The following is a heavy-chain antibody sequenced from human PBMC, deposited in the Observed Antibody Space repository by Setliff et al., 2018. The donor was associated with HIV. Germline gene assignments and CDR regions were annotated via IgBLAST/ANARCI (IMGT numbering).Heavy chain of an antibody. CDR2: IYTSGST. V-gene: IGHV4-61*02. CDR3: ARDLGSGLYYYGMDV. CDR1: GGSISSGSYY. Sequence: TLSLTCTVSGGSISSGSYYWSWIRQPAGKGLEWIGRIYTSGSTNYNPSLKSRVTISVDTSKNQFSLKLSSVTAADTAVYYCARDLGSGLYYYGMDVWGQGTTVTVSS. D-gene: IGHD7-27*01. J-gene: IGHJ6*02.